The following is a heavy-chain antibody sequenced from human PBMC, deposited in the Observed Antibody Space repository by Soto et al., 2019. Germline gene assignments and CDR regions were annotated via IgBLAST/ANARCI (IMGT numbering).Heavy chain of an antibody. V-gene: IGHV4-30-2*01. Sequence: PSETLSLTCAVSGGSISSGGYSWSWIRQPPGKGLEWIGYIYHSGSTYYNPSLKSRVTISVDRSKNQVSLKLSSVTAADTAVYYCAAGAIFGVVPLDYWGQGTLVTVSS. J-gene: IGHJ4*02. CDR2: IYHSGST. CDR1: GGSISSGGYS. CDR3: AAGAIFGVVPLDY. D-gene: IGHD3-3*01.